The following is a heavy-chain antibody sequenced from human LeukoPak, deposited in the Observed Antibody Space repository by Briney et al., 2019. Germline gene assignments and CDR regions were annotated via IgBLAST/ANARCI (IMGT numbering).Heavy chain of an antibody. CDR1: GGSISSYY. CDR3: AREGDYYDSSGTLDY. J-gene: IGHJ4*02. V-gene: IGHV4-4*07. CDR2: IYTSGST. D-gene: IGHD3-22*01. Sequence: SETLSLTCTVSGGSISSYYWSWIRQPAGKGLEWIGRIYTSGSTNYNPSLKSRVTMSVDTSKNQFSLKLSSVTAADTAVYYCAREGDYYDSSGTLDYWGQGTLVTVSS.